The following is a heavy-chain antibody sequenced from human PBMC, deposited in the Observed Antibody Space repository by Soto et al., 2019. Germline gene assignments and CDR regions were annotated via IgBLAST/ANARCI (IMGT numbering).Heavy chain of an antibody. V-gene: IGHV3-30-3*01. Sequence: QVQLVESGGGVVQPGRSLRLSCAASGFTFSSYAMHWVRQAPGKGLEWVAVISYDGSNKYYADSVKGRFTISRDNSKNPRYLEMNSLSGEDTAVYYCARDPSAVVVVASFDYWGQGTLVTVSS. CDR3: ARDPSAVVVVASFDY. CDR2: ISYDGSNK. CDR1: GFTFSSYA. J-gene: IGHJ4*02. D-gene: IGHD2-15*01.